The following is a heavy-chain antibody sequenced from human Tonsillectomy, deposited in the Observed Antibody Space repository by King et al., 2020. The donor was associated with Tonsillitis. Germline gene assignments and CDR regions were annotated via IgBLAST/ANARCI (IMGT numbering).Heavy chain of an antibody. J-gene: IGHJ4*02. CDR2: IRSKDYGGTT. CDR3: TRLLYGSESYYPRY. V-gene: IGHV3-49*03. Sequence: VQLVESGGGLVQPGRSLRLSCTASGFTFGDYAMSWFRQAPGMGLEWVGFIRSKDYGGTTEYAASVKGRFTISRDDSKSIAYLQMNSLRPEDTAVYYCTRLLYGSESYYPRYWGQGTLVTVSS. D-gene: IGHD3-10*01. CDR1: GFTFGDYA.